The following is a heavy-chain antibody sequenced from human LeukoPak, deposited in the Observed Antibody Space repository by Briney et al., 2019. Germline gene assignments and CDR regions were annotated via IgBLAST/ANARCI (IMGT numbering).Heavy chain of an antibody. J-gene: IGHJ6*04. CDR1: GFTFSDHY. V-gene: IGHV3-72*01. D-gene: IGHD2-2*01. Sequence: GGSLRLSCAASGFTFSDHYMDWVRQAPGKGLEWVGRARDKAKGYTTEYAASVKGRFTVSRDDSKNSLYLQMNSLKTEDTAVYYCARAGSSTSYPYVMDVWGKGTTVTVSS. CDR2: ARDKAKGYTT. CDR3: ARAGSSTSYPYVMDV.